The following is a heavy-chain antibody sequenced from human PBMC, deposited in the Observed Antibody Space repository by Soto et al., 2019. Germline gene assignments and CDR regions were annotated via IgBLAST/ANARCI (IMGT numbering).Heavy chain of an antibody. J-gene: IGHJ6*02. CDR2: ISWDGGST. CDR3: AKDYLYCSGGSCGLYYGMDV. Sequence: PGGSLRLSCAASGFTFDDYTMHWVRQAPGKGLEWVSLISWDGGSTYYADSVKGRFTISRDNSKNSLYLQMNSLRTEDTALYYCAKDYLYCSGGSCGLYYGMDVWGQGTTVTVSS. D-gene: IGHD2-15*01. CDR1: GFTFDDYT. V-gene: IGHV3-43*01.